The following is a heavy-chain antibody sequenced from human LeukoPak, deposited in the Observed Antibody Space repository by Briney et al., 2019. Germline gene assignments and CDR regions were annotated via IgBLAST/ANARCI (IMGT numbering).Heavy chain of an antibody. D-gene: IGHD3-22*01. J-gene: IGHJ4*02. V-gene: IGHV4-34*01. CDR1: GGSFSGYY. Sequence: KASETLSLTCAVYGGSFSGYYWSWIRQPPGKGLEWIGEINHSGATNYNPSLKSRVTISVDTSKNLFSLKLSSVTAADTAVYYCARGLLSRFYYYDSSGYYYFDYWGQGTLVTVSS. CDR2: INHSGAT. CDR3: ARGLLSRFYYYDSSGYYYFDY.